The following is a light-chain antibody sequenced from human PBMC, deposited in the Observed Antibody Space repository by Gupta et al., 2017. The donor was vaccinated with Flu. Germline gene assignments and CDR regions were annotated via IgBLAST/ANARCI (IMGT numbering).Light chain of an antibody. CDR2: RET. CDR1: NIESKS. CDR3: QVWDGTAVV. J-gene: IGLJ1*01. Sequence: SYDLTQPLSVSAALGQTARISCGGYNIESKSVNWYQQKPGQAPILLIYRETNRPSGVPERFAASNLGNRATLTISRAQPGDEADYYCQVWDGTAVVFATGTKVTVL. V-gene: IGLV3-9*01.